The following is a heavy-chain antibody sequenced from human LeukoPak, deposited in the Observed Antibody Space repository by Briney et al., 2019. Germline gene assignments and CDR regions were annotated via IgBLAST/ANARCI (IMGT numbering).Heavy chain of an antibody. V-gene: IGHV4-61*02. CDR3: ARVKLGYFDY. CDR2: IYTSGST. CDR1: GGSISSGSYY. J-gene: IGHJ4*02. Sequence: PSQTLSLTCTVSGGSISSGSYYWSWIRQPAGKGLEWIGRIYTSGSTNYNPSLKSRVTISVDTSKNQFSLKLSSVTAAGTAVYYCARVKLGYFDYWGQGTLVTVSS. D-gene: IGHD3-3*02.